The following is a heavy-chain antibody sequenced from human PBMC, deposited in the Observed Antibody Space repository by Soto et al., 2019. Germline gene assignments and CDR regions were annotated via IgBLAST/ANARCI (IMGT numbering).Heavy chain of an antibody. V-gene: IGHV4-34*01. CDR2: INHSGST. J-gene: IGHJ4*02. CDR3: ASGGLGSPFDY. Sequence: PSETLSLTCAVYGGSFSGYYWSWIRQPPGKGLEWIGEINHSGSTNYNPSLKSRVTISVDTSKNQFSLKLSSVTAADTAVYYCASGGLGSPFDYWGQGTLVTVSS. CDR1: GGSFSGYY. D-gene: IGHD2-15*01.